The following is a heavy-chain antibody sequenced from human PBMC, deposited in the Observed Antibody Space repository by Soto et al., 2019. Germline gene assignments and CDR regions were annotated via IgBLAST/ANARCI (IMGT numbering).Heavy chain of an antibody. D-gene: IGHD3-10*01. V-gene: IGHV4-34*01. CDR3: ARGFQLRGTSAMVRGAPNWFAP. Sequence: QVQLQQWGAGLLKPSETLSLTCAVYGGSFSGYYWSWFRQPPGKGLEWIGEINHSGSTNYNPSLKTRVTISVDTSKNQFSLKLSSVTAADTAVYYCARGFQLRGTSAMVRGAPNWFAPWGQGTLVTVSS. CDR1: GGSFSGYY. J-gene: IGHJ5*02. CDR2: INHSGST.